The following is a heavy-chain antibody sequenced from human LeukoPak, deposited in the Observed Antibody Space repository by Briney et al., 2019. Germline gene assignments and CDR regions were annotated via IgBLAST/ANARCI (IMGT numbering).Heavy chain of an antibody. CDR1: GGSFSGYY. CDR2: INHSGST. D-gene: IGHD6-13*01. V-gene: IGHV4-34*01. Sequence: SETPSLTCAVYGGSFSGYYWSWIRQPPGKGLEWIGEINHSGSTNYNPSLKSRVTISVDTSKNQFSLKLSSVTAADTAVYYCARKPLAAAGKIDYWGQGTLVTVSS. J-gene: IGHJ4*02. CDR3: ARKPLAAAGKIDY.